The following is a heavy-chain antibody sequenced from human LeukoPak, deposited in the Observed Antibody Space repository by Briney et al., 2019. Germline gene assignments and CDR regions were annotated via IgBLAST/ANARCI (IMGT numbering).Heavy chain of an antibody. Sequence: SETLSLTCTVSGGSISSYYWSWIRQPAGKGLEWIGRIYTSGSTNYNPSLKSRVTMSVDTSKNQFSLKLSSVTAADTAVYYCAKDTRGVGAPRGFDYWGQGTLVTVSS. V-gene: IGHV4-4*07. CDR3: AKDTRGVGAPRGFDY. CDR2: IYTSGST. D-gene: IGHD1-26*01. J-gene: IGHJ4*02. CDR1: GGSISSYY.